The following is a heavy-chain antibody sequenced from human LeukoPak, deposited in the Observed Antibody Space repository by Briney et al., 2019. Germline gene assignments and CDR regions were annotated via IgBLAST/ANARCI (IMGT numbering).Heavy chain of an antibody. Sequence: GGSLRLSCAASGFSVSYYSISWIRQSPGKGPEWSSYVMSGRGSTNYADSVKGRFTISRDNAKNSVALQLDGLRADDTAVYFCTRERRGSYYAFESWGQGTLVTVSS. CDR2: VMSGRGST. CDR3: TRERRGSYYAFES. D-gene: IGHD3-16*01. V-gene: IGHV3-11*05. J-gene: IGHJ4*02. CDR1: GFSVSYYS.